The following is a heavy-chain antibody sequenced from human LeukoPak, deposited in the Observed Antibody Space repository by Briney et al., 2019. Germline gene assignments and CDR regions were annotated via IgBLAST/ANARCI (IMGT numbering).Heavy chain of an antibody. CDR3: ARTRIHYFDY. D-gene: IGHD3-3*02. J-gene: IGHJ4*02. CDR1: GGSISSSSYY. Sequence: TSETLSLTXTVSGGSISSSSYYWGWISQPPGKGLEWIGSIYYSGSTYYNPSLKSRVTISVDTSKNQFSLKLSSVTAADTAVYYCARTRIHYFDYWGQGTLVTVSS. V-gene: IGHV4-39*01. CDR2: IYYSGST.